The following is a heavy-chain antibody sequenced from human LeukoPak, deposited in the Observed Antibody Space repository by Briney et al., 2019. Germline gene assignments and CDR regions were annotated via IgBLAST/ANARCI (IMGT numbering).Heavy chain of an antibody. D-gene: IGHD3-9*01. CDR2: ICHSGST. Sequence: SETLSLTCTVSGYSISSGYYWGWIRQPPGKGLEWIGSICHSGSTYYNPSLKSRVTISVDTSKNQFSLKLSSVTAADTAVYYCARHSRYFDWFRPRGYYYYMDVWGKGTTVTISS. J-gene: IGHJ6*03. CDR1: GYSISSGYY. V-gene: IGHV4-38-2*02. CDR3: ARHSRYFDWFRPRGYYYYMDV.